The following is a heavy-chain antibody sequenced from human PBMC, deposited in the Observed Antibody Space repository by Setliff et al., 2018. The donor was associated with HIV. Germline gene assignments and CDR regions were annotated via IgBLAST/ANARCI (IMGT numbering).Heavy chain of an antibody. Sequence: SVKVSCKASGGTFSSYAINWVRQAPGQGLEWMGGIIPMFGTLNFAQKFQGRVTITTDESTSTAYMELNSLRSEDTAVYYCARGHSHGYGYSGSYGPFDILGQGTMVTVSS. CDR2: IIPMFGTL. CDR1: GGTFSSYA. J-gene: IGHJ3*02. V-gene: IGHV1-69*05. CDR3: ARGHSHGYGYSGSYGPFDI. D-gene: IGHD1-26*01.